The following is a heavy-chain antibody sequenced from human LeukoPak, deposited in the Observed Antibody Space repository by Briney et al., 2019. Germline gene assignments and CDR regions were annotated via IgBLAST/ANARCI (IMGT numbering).Heavy chain of an antibody. CDR3: ARDGAEGAGMDV. Sequence: ASVKVSCKASGYTFTSYDINWVRQATGQGLEWMGWMNPNSGDTGYAQKFQGRVTMTRDTSTSTVYMELSSLRSEDTAVYYCARDGAEGAGMDVWGQGTTVTVSS. D-gene: IGHD1-26*01. CDR1: GYTFTSYD. CDR2: MNPNSGDT. J-gene: IGHJ6*02. V-gene: IGHV1-8*01.